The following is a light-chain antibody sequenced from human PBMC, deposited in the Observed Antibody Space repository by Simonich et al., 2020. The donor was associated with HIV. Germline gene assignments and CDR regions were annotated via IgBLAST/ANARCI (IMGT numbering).Light chain of an antibody. J-gene: IGKJ1*01. CDR2: DAS. Sequence: EIVLTQSPATLSLSPGERATLSCRASQSVSSFLAWYQQKPGQAPRLLIYDASTRATVMSARFSGSGSGTEFTLTISSLQSEDFAVYYCQQYNNWPLTWTFGQGTKVEIK. V-gene: IGKV3-15*01. CDR1: QSVSSF. CDR3: QQYNNWPLTWT.